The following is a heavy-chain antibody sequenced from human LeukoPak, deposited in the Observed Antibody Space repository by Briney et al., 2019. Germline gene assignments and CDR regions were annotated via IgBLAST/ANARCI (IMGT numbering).Heavy chain of an antibody. CDR2: INAGNGNT. Sequence: ASVKVSCKASGYTFTSYAMHWVRQAPGQRLEWMGWINAGNGNTKYSQKFQGRVTITRDTSASTAYMELSSLRSEDTAVYYCARALCSSTSCYYYYGMDVWGQGTTVTVSS. J-gene: IGHJ6*02. CDR1: GYTFTSYA. CDR3: ARALCSSTSCYYYYGMDV. V-gene: IGHV1-3*01. D-gene: IGHD2-2*01.